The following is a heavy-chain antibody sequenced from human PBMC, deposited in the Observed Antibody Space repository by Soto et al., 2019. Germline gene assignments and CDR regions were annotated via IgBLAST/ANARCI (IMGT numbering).Heavy chain of an antibody. D-gene: IGHD3-10*01. Sequence: SQTLSLTCAISGDSVSSNSAAWNWIRQSPSRGLEWLGRTYYRSKWYNDYAVSVKSRITINPDTSKNQFSLQLNSVTAADTAVYFCAVEGAMVRGNYGMDVWGQGTTVTVSS. CDR3: AVEGAMVRGNYGMDV. J-gene: IGHJ6*02. CDR1: GDSVSSNSAA. V-gene: IGHV6-1*01. CDR2: TYYRSKWYN.